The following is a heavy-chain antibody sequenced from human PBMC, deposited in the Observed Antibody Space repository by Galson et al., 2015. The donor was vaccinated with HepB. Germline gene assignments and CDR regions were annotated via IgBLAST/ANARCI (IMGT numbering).Heavy chain of an antibody. CDR1: GFTFGDYA. J-gene: IGHJ4*02. D-gene: IGHD3-22*01. V-gene: IGHV3-49*03. CDR3: TFTNYYDSSGYQH. Sequence: SLRLSCAASGFTFGDYAMSWFRQAPGKGLEWVGFIRSKAYGGTTEYAASVKGRFTISRDDSKNTLYLQTNSLKTEDTAVYYCTFTNYYDSSGYQHWGQGTLVTVSS. CDR2: IRSKAYGGTT.